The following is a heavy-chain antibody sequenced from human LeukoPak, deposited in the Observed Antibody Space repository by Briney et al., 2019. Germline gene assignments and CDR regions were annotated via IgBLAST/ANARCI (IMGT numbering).Heavy chain of an antibody. V-gene: IGHV1-18*01. Sequence: GASVKVSCKASGYTFTSYGISWVRQAPGQGLAWMGWISAYNGNTNYAQTLHGRVTMPSHTSTRTAYMALRRLTSDDTAVYYCARFRAGVGEPYGDYWGQGTLVTVSS. J-gene: IGHJ4*02. CDR3: ARFRAGVGEPYGDY. D-gene: IGHD3-10*01. CDR1: GYTFTSYG. CDR2: ISAYNGNT.